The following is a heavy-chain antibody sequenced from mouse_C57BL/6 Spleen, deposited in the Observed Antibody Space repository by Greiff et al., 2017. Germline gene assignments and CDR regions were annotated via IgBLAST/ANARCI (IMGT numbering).Heavy chain of an antibody. CDR2: LLPGSGST. D-gene: IGHD2-5*01. J-gene: IGHJ2*01. V-gene: IGHV1-9*01. CDR1: GYTFTGYW. CDR3: STLYQLRGNIDY. Sequence: QVQLQQSGAELMKPGASVKLSCKASGYTFTGYWLEWVKQWPGHGLEWIGELLPGSGSTNNNETIKGKATFTENTSSNTDYMQLSSLTTEDSAIYYCSTLYQLRGNIDYWGQGTTLTVSS.